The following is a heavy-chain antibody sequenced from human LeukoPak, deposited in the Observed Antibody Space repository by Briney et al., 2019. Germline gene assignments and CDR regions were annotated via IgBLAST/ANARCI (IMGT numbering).Heavy chain of an antibody. J-gene: IGHJ4*02. D-gene: IGHD1-14*01. Sequence: GRSLRLSCAASGFTFSSYGTHWVRQAPGKGLEWVAVISYDGSNKYYADSVKGRFTISRDNSKNTLYLQMTSLRADDTAVYYCAKEGSYNPFDYWGQGTLVTVSS. CDR3: AKEGSYNPFDY. V-gene: IGHV3-30*18. CDR1: GFTFSSYG. CDR2: ISYDGSNK.